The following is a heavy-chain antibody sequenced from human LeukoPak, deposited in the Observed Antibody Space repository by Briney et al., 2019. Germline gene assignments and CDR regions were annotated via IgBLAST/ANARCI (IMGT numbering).Heavy chain of an antibody. V-gene: IGHV4-34*01. D-gene: IGHD3-22*01. CDR2: LNHSGST. CDR1: GGSFSGYY. CDR3: ARRDYYDSSGPHFDYYFDY. Sequence: PSETLSLTCAVYGGSFSGYYWSWIRQPPGKGREWIGELNHSGSTNYNPSLKSRVTISVDTPKNQFSLKLSSVTAADTAVYYRARRDYYDSSGPHFDYYFDYWGQGTLVTVSS. J-gene: IGHJ4*02.